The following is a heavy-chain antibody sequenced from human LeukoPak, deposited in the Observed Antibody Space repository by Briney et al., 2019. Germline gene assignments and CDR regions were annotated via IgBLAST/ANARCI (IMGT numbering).Heavy chain of an antibody. D-gene: IGHD1-26*01. V-gene: IGHV3-64*01. CDR1: GIIFSNYP. CDR2: ISSDAGST. Sequence: GGSLRLSCAAPGIIFSNYPMHWVRQGPRKGLECISTISSDAGSTYYANSVKGRFTISRDNSKNTLYLQMGSLRAEDMAVYYCARGRQGAKTRYFDLWGRGTRVTVSS. J-gene: IGHJ2*01. CDR3: ARGRQGAKTRYFDL.